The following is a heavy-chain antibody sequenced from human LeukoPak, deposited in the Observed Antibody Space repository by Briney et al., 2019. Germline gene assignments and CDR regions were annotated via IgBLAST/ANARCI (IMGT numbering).Heavy chain of an antibody. V-gene: IGHV3-7*05. D-gene: IGHD1-1*01. J-gene: IGHJ6*02. CDR1: GVTFSSYW. CDR3: AGGTGMDV. CDR2: IKQDGSEK. Sequence: GGSLRLSCAASGVTFSSYWMNWVRQAPGKGLEWVAIIKQDGSEKYYVDFVKGRFSISRDNAKNSLYLQMYSLGADDTAVYYCAGGTGMDVWGQGTPVTVSS.